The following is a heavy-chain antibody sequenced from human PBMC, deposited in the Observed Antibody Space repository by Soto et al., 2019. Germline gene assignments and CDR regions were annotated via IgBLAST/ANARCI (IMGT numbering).Heavy chain of an antibody. Sequence: SLRLSCAASGFTFYSYAMTWVRQAPGKALEWVSTISGSGDSTYYADSVKGRFSISRDNYKNTVSLQMNSLRAENTAVYFCARVWERTVTTRNSFYGIDVWGRGTTVTVSS. V-gene: IGHV3-23*01. CDR2: ISGSGDST. CDR3: ARVWERTVTTRNSFYGIDV. J-gene: IGHJ6*02. CDR1: GFTFYSYA. D-gene: IGHD4-17*01.